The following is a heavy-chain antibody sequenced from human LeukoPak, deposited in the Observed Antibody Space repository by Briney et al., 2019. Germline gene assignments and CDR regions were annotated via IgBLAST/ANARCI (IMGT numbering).Heavy chain of an antibody. CDR2: ISHDGTIE. CDR3: ASYYGSGSYTYYYYGMDV. J-gene: IGHJ6*02. D-gene: IGHD3-10*01. V-gene: IGHV3-30*04. CDR1: GFIFSSCA. Sequence: GSLRLSCVASGFIFSSCAMYWVRQAPGKGLEWVAVISHDGTIEYYTDSVKGRFTISRDNSKNRLYLQMNSLRSEDTAVYYCASYYGSGSYTYYYYGMDVWGQGTTVTVSS.